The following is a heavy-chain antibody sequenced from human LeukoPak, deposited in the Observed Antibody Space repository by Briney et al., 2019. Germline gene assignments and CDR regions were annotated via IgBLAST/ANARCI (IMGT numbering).Heavy chain of an antibody. V-gene: IGHV3-53*05. Sequence: GGSLRLSCAASGFTVSSSYISWVRQAPGKGLEWVSAIYSGGTTYYADSVRGRFTISRDNSRNTLYLQMNSLRVEDTAVYYCARASPPDCSGSSCYSHYYYGMDVWGQGTTVTVSS. CDR3: ARASPPDCSGSSCYSHYYYGMDV. D-gene: IGHD2-15*01. J-gene: IGHJ6*02. CDR1: GFTVSSSY. CDR2: IYSGGTT.